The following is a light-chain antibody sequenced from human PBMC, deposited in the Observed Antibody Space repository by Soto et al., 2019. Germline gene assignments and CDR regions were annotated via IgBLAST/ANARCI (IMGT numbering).Light chain of an antibody. CDR2: EGS. CDR1: SSDVGSYNL. J-gene: IGLJ1*01. CDR3: CSYAGRSTYV. V-gene: IGLV2-23*01. Sequence: QSVLTQPASVSGSPGQSITISCTGTSSDVGSYNLVSWYQQHPGKAPKLMIYEGSKRPSGVSNRFSGSKSGNTASLTISGRQAEDEADYYCCSYAGRSTYVFGTGTKLTVL.